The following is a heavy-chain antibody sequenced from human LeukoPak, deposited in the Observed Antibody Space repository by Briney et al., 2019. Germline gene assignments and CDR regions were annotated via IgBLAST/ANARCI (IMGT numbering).Heavy chain of an antibody. CDR2: INGDGSNS. J-gene: IGHJ4*02. CDR3: ARDLGSGWTRFDY. Sequence: GGSLRLSCVASGFTFTTYWMHWVRQAPGKGLVWVSRINGDGSNSNYADSVKGRFTISRDNARNSLYLQMNSVRAEDTALYYCARDLGSGWTRFDYWGQGTLVTVSS. D-gene: IGHD6-19*01. V-gene: IGHV3-74*01. CDR1: GFTFTTYW.